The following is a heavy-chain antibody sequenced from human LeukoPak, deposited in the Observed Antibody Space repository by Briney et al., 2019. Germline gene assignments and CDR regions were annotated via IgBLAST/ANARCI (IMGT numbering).Heavy chain of an antibody. J-gene: IGHJ5*02. CDR1: GYTFTGYG. D-gene: IGHD6-13*01. CDR3: ARDKAYSITYYSSYIHWFDP. CDR2: ISTYNGNT. V-gene: IGHV1-18*01. Sequence: ASVKVSCKASGYTFTGYGISWVRQAPGQGLQWMGWISTYNGNTNYAQTLQGRVTMTTDTSTSTAYMELRSLRSDDTAVYYCARDKAYSITYYSSYIHWFDPWGQGTLVTVSS.